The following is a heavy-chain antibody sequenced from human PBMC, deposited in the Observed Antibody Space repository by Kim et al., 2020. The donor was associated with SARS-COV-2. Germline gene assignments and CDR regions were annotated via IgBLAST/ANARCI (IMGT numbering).Heavy chain of an antibody. Sequence: GGSLRLSCEASSGIFASYTMSWVRQPPGKGLEWVAGISSSGTTDYYADSVEGRFTISRGANTLYLDMYNLRVEDTATYYCAESSGWFLHYWGQGTLVTVSS. D-gene: IGHD3-22*01. V-gene: IGHV3-23*01. CDR2: ISSSGTTD. J-gene: IGHJ4*02. CDR1: SGIFASYT. CDR3: AESSGWFLHY.